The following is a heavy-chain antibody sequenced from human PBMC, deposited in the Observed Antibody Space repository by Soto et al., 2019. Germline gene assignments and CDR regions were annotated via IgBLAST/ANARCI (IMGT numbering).Heavy chain of an antibody. Sequence: PGGSLRLSCAASGFTFYSYAMSWVRQAPGKGLEWVSTIGSVGGDTYYADSVKGRFTISRDDSKNTLLLQMNSLRAEDTAVYYCVKDRMAYNSVWDPFEIWGQGTVVTVSS. CDR3: VKDRMAYNSVWDPFEI. V-gene: IGHV3-23*01. CDR2: IGSVGGDT. J-gene: IGHJ3*02. CDR1: GFTFYSYA. D-gene: IGHD1-20*01.